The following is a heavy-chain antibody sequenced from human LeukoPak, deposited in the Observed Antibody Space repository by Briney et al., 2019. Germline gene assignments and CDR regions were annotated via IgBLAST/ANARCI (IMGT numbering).Heavy chain of an antibody. CDR2: IYSSGST. J-gene: IGHJ4*02. CDR1: GGSISGYH. D-gene: IGHD7-27*01. V-gene: IGHV4-59*08. CDR3: ARRPTGDPKFDY. Sequence: SETLSLTCNVSGGSISGYHWSWIRQPPGKGLEWIGYIYSSGSTYYNPSLKSRVTISVDTSKNRFSLKLSTVTAADTAVYYCARRPTGDPKFDYWGQGTLVTVSS.